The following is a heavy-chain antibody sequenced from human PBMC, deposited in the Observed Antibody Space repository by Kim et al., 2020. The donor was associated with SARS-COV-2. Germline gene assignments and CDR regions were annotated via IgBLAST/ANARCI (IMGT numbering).Heavy chain of an antibody. CDR3: AKDGVSAGSYYGSGSYSARRIYYVDY. V-gene: IGHV3-23*01. D-gene: IGHD3-10*01. CDR2: ISGSGGST. CDR1: GFTFSSYA. J-gene: IGHJ4*02. Sequence: GGSLRLSCAASGFTFSSYAMSWVRQAPGKGLEWVSAISGSGGSTYYADSVKGRFTISRDNSKNTLYLQMNSLRAEDTAVYYCAKDGVSAGSYYGSGSYSARRIYYVDYWGQGSLVTVSS.